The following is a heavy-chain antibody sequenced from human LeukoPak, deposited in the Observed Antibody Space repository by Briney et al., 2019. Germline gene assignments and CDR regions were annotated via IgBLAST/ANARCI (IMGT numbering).Heavy chain of an antibody. CDR3: AGDQGGSAHRHAFDI. V-gene: IGHV4-61*01. CDR2: IYYSGST. J-gene: IGHJ3*02. D-gene: IGHD1-26*01. CDR1: GGSVSSSNYY. Sequence: SETLSLTCTVSGGSVSSSNYYWSWIRQPPGKGLEWIGDIYYSGSTNYSPSLKSRLTISVDTSKNQFSLNLSSMTAADTAVYYCAGDQGGSAHRHAFDIWGQGTLVTVSS.